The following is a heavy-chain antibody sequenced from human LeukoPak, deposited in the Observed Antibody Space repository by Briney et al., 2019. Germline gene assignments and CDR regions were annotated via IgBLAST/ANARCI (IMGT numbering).Heavy chain of an antibody. V-gene: IGHV1-69*05. D-gene: IGHD2-2*01. CDR2: IIPIFGTA. CDR3: ASLIKDIVVVPAGFYYYYYYMDV. Sequence: EASVKVSCKASGYTFTSYGISWVRQAPGQGLEWMGGIIPIFGTANYAQKFQGRVTITTDESTSTAYMELSSPRSEDTAVYYCASLIKDIVVVPAGFYYYYYYMDVWGKGTTVTVSS. CDR1: GYTFTSYG. J-gene: IGHJ6*03.